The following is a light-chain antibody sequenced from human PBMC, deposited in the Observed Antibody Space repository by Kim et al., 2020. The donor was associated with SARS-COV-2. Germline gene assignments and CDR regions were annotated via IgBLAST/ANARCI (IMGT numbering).Light chain of an antibody. V-gene: IGLV2-8*01. J-gene: IGLJ3*02. CDR2: EVT. CDR1: SRNVGFYSF. CDR3: HSYAGNNNLV. Sequence: GQAVTTSCTGTSRNVGFYSFVCWYQRHPDEAPKRIIYEVTTRHSGVPDRFSGAKSGSTASLTVSGLQAEDEADYYCHSYAGNNNLVFGGGTKLTVL.